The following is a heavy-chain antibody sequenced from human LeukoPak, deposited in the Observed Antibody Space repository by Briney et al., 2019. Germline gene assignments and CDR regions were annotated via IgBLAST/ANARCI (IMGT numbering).Heavy chain of an antibody. CDR2: IYHSGST. CDR3: ARPGVKQLVRDPYYYMDV. J-gene: IGHJ6*03. CDR1: GYSISSGYY. V-gene: IGHV4-38-2*01. Sequence: SETLSLTCAVPGYSISSGYYWGWIRQPPGKGLEWIGSIYHSGSTYYNPSLKSRVTISVDTSKNQFSLKLSSVTAADTAMYYCARPGVKQLVRDPYYYMDVWGKGTTVTVSS. D-gene: IGHD6-6*01.